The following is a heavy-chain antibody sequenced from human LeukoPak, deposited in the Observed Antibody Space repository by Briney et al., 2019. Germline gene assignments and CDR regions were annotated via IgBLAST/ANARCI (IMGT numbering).Heavy chain of an antibody. J-gene: IGHJ3*02. V-gene: IGHV3-23*01. CDR2: ISGSGGGT. D-gene: IGHD1-26*01. Sequence: GGSLRLSCAASGFTFSTYAMSWVRQAPGMGLEWVSSISGSGGGTFYADSVKGRFTTSRDNSKNTLYVQMNSLRAEDTAVYYCAKELSGSYSAAFDIWGQGTMVTVSS. CDR1: GFTFSTYA. CDR3: AKELSGSYSAAFDI.